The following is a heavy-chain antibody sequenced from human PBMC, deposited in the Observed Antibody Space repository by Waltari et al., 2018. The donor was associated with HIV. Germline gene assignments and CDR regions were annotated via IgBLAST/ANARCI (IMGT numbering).Heavy chain of an antibody. Sequence: EVQLVQSGAEAKKQGESLRISCKGSGYTFRRQYIGWVRQMPGKGLEWMGLIYPSDSETTYSPSFEGQVTISADKSISTAYLQWSSLQASDTAMYYCGRYENNRPHSYGMDVWGQGTTVTVSS. CDR3: GRYENNRPHSYGMDV. CDR1: GYTFRRQY. CDR2: IYPSDSET. D-gene: IGHD1-1*01. J-gene: IGHJ6*02. V-gene: IGHV5-51*03.